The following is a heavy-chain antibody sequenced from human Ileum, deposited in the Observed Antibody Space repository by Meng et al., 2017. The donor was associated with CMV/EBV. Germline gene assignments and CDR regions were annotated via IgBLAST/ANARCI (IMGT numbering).Heavy chain of an antibody. CDR3: AKYTAIGARGFDY. CDR2: INPNTGDT. CDR1: GSTFTDYY. Sequence: KASGSTFTDYYIHWVRQAPGQGLEWMGWINPNTGDTNCAQKFQGRVTMTRDTSISTAYMELSSLRSDDTALYFCAKYTAIGARGFDYWGQGTLVTVSS. J-gene: IGHJ4*02. D-gene: IGHD3-10*01. V-gene: IGHV1-2*02.